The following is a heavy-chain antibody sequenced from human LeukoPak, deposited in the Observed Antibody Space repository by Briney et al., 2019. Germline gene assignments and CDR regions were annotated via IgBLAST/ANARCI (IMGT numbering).Heavy chain of an antibody. CDR2: IWYDGSNK. Sequence: GGSLRLSCAASGFTFSSYGMHWVRQAPGKGLEWVAVIWYDGSNKYYADSVKGRFTISRDNSKSTLYLQMNSLRAEDTAVYYCATYYYDSSGENPGGYWGQGTLVTVSS. CDR3: ATYYYDSSGENPGGY. D-gene: IGHD3-22*01. CDR1: GFTFSSYG. V-gene: IGHV3-33*01. J-gene: IGHJ4*02.